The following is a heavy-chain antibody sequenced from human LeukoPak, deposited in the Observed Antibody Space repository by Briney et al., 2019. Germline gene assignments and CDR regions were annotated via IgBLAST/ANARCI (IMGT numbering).Heavy chain of an antibody. CDR1: GFTFSAYA. CDR3: ARKLYYYDSSGAGWFDP. Sequence: GGSLRLSCAASGFTFSAYAMFWVRQAPGKGLEWLANINHDGSKEDYVDSVKGRFTISRDNAKNSLYLQMNSLRAEDTAVYRCARKLYYYDSSGAGWFDPWGQGTLVAVSS. J-gene: IGHJ5*02. V-gene: IGHV3-7*01. CDR2: INHDGSKE. D-gene: IGHD3-22*01.